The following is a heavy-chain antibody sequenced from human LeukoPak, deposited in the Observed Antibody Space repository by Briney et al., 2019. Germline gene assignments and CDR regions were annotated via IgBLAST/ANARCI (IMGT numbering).Heavy chain of an antibody. D-gene: IGHD2-15*01. CDR3: ATRLLVRAMAFDI. CDR2: ISGSGGST. V-gene: IGHV3-23*01. Sequence: GGSLRLSCAAPGFTFFSYTMNWVRQAPGKGLEWVSAISGSGGSTYYADSVKGRFTISRDNSKNTLYLQMSSLRAEDTAVYYCATRLLVRAMAFDIWGQGTMVTVSS. J-gene: IGHJ3*02. CDR1: GFTFFSYT.